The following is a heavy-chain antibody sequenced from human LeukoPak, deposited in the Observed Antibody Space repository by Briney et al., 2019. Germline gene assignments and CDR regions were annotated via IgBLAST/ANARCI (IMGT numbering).Heavy chain of an antibody. J-gene: IGHJ4*02. CDR1: GYTFNIYG. CDR3: AGGDSGPDY. Sequence: ASVKVSCKASGYTFNIYGIGWVRQAPGQGLEWMGWISTYNGNTDYAQKVQGRVTLTTDIPTNTAYMELRSLRSDDTAIYYCAGGDSGPDYWGQGTLVTVSS. CDR2: ISTYNGNT. D-gene: IGHD6-19*01. V-gene: IGHV1-18*01.